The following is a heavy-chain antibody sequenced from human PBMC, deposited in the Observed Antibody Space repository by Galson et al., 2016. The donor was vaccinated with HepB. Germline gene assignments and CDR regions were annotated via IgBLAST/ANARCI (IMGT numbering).Heavy chain of an antibody. D-gene: IGHD4-11*01. CDR3: ARGSVTVYNFYYAMDV. V-gene: IGHV4-59*11. CDR1: GGSISSHY. J-gene: IGHJ6*02. CDR2: MYRSGNI. Sequence: SETLSLTCTVTGGSISSHYWTWIRQPPGKGLEWIGYMYRSGNINYNSSLKSRVSISIDMSKNQFSLRLSSVTAADTAVYYCARGSVTVYNFYYAMDVWGQGTTVTVSS.